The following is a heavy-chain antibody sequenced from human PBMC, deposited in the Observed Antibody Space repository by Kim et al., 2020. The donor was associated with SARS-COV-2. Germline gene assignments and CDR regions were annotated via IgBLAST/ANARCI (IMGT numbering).Heavy chain of an antibody. CDR2: ISNSGVNT. CDR1: GFTFSSYA. J-gene: IGHJ4*02. Sequence: GGSLRLSCAASGFTFSSYAMNWVRQAPGKGLEWVSGISNSGVNTYYADSVKGRFTISRDNSKNTLYLQMNSLRAEDTAVYYCTKAPRVRWLQSPFDYWGQGTLVTVSS. CDR3: TKAPRVRWLQSPFDY. V-gene: IGHV3-23*01. D-gene: IGHD5-12*01.